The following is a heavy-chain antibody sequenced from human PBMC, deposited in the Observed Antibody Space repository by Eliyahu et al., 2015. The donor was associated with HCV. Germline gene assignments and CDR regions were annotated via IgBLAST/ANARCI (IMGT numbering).Heavy chain of an antibody. CDR3: ARRWLALDY. D-gene: IGHD5-24*01. Sequence: LEWIGHIYHGGITHFNPSLRSRVSISMDTSQNQFSLKITSVTAADTGVYYCARRWLALDYWGRGILVTVSS. J-gene: IGHJ4*02. CDR2: IYHGGIT. V-gene: IGHV4-31*02.